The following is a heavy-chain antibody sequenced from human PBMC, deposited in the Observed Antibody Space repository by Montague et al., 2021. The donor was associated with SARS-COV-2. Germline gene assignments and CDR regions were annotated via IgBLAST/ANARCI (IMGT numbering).Heavy chain of an antibody. J-gene: IGHJ4*02. CDR1: GNSLSNSRYF. V-gene: IGHV4-39*01. D-gene: IGHD6-19*01. Sequence: SETLSLTCSVSGNSLSNSRYFWGWIRQPPRKGLEWIGSFYFGGKFLYNSSLESRVTISVDTSKNQFSLQLSSVTASDTAVYYCARHSGGSEGAGLDYWGQGILVTVSS. CDR3: ARHSGGSEGAGLDY. CDR2: FYFGGKF.